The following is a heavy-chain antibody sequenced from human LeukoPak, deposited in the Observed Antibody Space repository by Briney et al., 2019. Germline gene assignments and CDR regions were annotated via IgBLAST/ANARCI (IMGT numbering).Heavy chain of an antibody. CDR1: GDSMNSYF. CDR3: ARDHGLASAWFDP. Sequence: SETLSLTCTVSGDSMNSYFWTWIGQPAGKGLEWIGRISTSGNTNYNPSLKSRVTMSEDTSKNQFSLRLTSVTAADTAVYYCARDHGLASAWFDPWDQGILVTVSS. J-gene: IGHJ5*02. V-gene: IGHV4-4*07. D-gene: IGHD2-8*01. CDR2: ISTSGNT.